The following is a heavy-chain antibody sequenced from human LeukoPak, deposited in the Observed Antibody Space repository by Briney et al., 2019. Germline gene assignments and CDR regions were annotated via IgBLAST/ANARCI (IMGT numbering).Heavy chain of an antibody. D-gene: IGHD3-10*01. Sequence: SETLSLTCTVSGGSISSYYWSWIRQPPGKGLEWIGYIYYSGSTNYNPSLKSRVTISVDTSKNQFSLKLSSVTAADTAVYFCARVSYYGSGSFWARYDAFDIWGQGTMVTVSS. CDR2: IYYSGST. V-gene: IGHV4-59*08. CDR3: ARVSYYGSGSFWARYDAFDI. CDR1: GGSISSYY. J-gene: IGHJ3*02.